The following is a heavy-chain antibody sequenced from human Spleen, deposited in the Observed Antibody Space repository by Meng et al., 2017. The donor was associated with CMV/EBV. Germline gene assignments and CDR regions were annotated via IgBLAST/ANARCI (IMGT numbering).Heavy chain of an antibody. D-gene: IGHD2-15*01. J-gene: IGHJ4*02. V-gene: IGHV3-30-3*01. CDR3: AKVSRGSKPWPVVVNVPYFDY. CDR1: GFTFSSYA. Sequence: GESLKISCAASGFTFSSYAMHWVRQAPGKGLEWVAVISYDGSNKYYADSVKGRFTISRDNSKNTLYLQMNSLRAEDTAVYYCAKVSRGSKPWPVVVNVPYFDYWGQGTLVTVSS. CDR2: ISYDGSNK.